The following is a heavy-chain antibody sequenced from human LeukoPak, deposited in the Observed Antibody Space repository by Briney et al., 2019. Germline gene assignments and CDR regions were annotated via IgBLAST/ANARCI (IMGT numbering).Heavy chain of an antibody. D-gene: IGHD3-9*01. CDR3: ARSSYYDILTGRKGTNWFDP. Sequence: SETLSLTCTVSGGSISSYYWSWIRQPAGKGLEWIGRIYTSGSTNYNPPLKSRVTMSVDTSKNQFSLKLSSVTAADTAVYYCARSSYYDILTGRKGTNWFDPWGQGTLVTVSS. J-gene: IGHJ5*02. V-gene: IGHV4-4*07. CDR1: GGSISSYY. CDR2: IYTSGST.